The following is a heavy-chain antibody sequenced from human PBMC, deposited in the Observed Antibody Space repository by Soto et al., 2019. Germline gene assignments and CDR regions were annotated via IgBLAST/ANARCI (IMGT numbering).Heavy chain of an antibody. CDR3: ASTSGDYIWGSYPPTFDY. J-gene: IGHJ4*02. D-gene: IGHD3-16*02. Sequence: QVQLQESGPGLVKPSETLSLTCTVSGGSISSHYWSWIRQPPGKGLEWIGYILYSGSTNYNPSLKSRVTFSVDTSNIQFSLKLSSVTAADTAVYYCASTSGDYIWGSYPPTFDYWGQGTLVTVSS. CDR1: GGSISSHY. V-gene: IGHV4-59*11. CDR2: ILYSGST.